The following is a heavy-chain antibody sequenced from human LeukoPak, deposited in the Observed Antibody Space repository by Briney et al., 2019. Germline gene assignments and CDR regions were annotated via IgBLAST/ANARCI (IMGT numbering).Heavy chain of an antibody. D-gene: IGHD1-1*01. J-gene: IGHJ4*02. Sequence: GASVKVSCKASGYTFTSYAMHWVRQAPGQRLEWMGWINAGNGNTKYSQKFQGRVTITRDTSATTAYMELSSLTSEDTAVYYCARGLIPYNWNDVLDYWGQGTLVTVSS. CDR3: ARGLIPYNWNDVLDY. CDR2: INAGNGNT. CDR1: GYTFTSYA. V-gene: IGHV1-3*01.